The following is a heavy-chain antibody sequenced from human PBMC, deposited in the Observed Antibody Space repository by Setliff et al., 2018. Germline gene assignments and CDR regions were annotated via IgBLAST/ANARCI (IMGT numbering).Heavy chain of an antibody. V-gene: IGHV4-39*07. CDR3: ARRETYYNFWSGYFDY. Sequence: LSLTCTVSGGSISSSSYYWGWIRQPPGKGLEWIGSIYYSGSTYYNPSLKSRVTISVDTSKNQFSLKLSSVTAADTAVYYCARRETYYNFWSGYFDYWGQGTLVTVSS. CDR1: GGSISSSSYY. D-gene: IGHD3-3*01. CDR2: IYYSGST. J-gene: IGHJ4*02.